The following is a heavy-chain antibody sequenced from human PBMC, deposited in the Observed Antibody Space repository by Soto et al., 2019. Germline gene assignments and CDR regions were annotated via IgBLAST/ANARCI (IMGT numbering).Heavy chain of an antibody. CDR1: GFTFSSYD. CDR2: ISGGGGTT. V-gene: IGHV3-23*01. Sequence: EVQLLESGGGLVQPGGSLRLSCAASGFTFSSYDMSWVRQAPGKGLEWVSVISGGGGTTYYADSVKGRFTISRDNSRTRLYLQMNSLRAEDTAVYYFARDTDLDYCGQGTLVTVSS. J-gene: IGHJ4*02. D-gene: IGHD4-17*01. CDR3: ARDTDLDY.